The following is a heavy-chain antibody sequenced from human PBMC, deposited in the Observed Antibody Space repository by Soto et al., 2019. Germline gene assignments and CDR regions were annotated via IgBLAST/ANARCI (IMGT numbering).Heavy chain of an antibody. CDR3: ARDPQRWLQFGSDYYYGMDV. V-gene: IGHV3-30-3*01. D-gene: IGHD5-12*01. CDR2: ISYDGSNK. CDR1: GFTFSSYA. J-gene: IGHJ6*02. Sequence: PGGSLRLSCAASGFTFSSYAMHWVRQAPGKGLEWVAVISYDGSNKYYADSVKGRFTISRDNSKNTLYLQMNSLRAEDTAVYYCARDPQRWLQFGSDYYYGMDVWGQGTTVTVSS.